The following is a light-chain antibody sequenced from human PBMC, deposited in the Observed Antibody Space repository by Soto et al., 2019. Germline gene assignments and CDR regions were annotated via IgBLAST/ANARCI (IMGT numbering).Light chain of an antibody. V-gene: IGLV2-14*01. CDR2: EVT. CDR3: RSYISSSTYVV. J-gene: IGLJ2*01. Sequence: QSALTQPASVSGSPGQSVTISCTGTKSDIGGYHYVSWYQQHPDKAPKLMIYEVTNRPSGVSNRFSGSKSGNTASLTISGLQAEDEADYYCRSYISSSTYVVFGGGTQLTVL. CDR1: KSDIGGYHY.